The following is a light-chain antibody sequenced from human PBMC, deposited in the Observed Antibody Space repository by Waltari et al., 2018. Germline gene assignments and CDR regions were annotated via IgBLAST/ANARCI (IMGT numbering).Light chain of an antibody. V-gene: IGLV2-14*01. CDR2: DVS. CDR3: SSYTSSSVV. J-gene: IGLJ2*01. CDR1: SSDVGGYKY. Sequence: QSALTQPASVSGSPGQSITISCTGTSSDVGGYKYVSWYQQQPGKAPRLMIYDVSNRPSGVSNRFSGSKSGNTASLTISGLQAEDEAEYYCSSYTSSSVVFGGGTKLTVL.